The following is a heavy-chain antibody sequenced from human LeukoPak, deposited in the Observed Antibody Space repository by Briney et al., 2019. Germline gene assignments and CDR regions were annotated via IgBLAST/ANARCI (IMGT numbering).Heavy chain of an antibody. J-gene: IGHJ3*02. CDR3: ARDYDSSGFFAFDI. Sequence: ASVRVSCKASGGTFSSYAISWVRQAPGQGPEWMGGIIPIFGTANYAQKFQGRVTITTDESTSTAYMELSSLRSEDTAVYYCARDYDSSGFFAFDIWGQGTMVTVSS. V-gene: IGHV1-69*05. D-gene: IGHD3-22*01. CDR1: GGTFSSYA. CDR2: IIPIFGTA.